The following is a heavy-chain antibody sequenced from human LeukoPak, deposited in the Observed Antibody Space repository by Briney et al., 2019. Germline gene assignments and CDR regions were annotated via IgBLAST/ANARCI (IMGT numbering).Heavy chain of an antibody. D-gene: IGHD6-13*01. CDR1: GGSISSGDYY. J-gene: IGHJ3*02. CDR3: ARSVNIAAAGEAHAFDI. V-gene: IGHV4-30-4*08. CDR2: IYYSVST. Sequence: PSQTLSLTCTVSGGSISSGDYYWSWIRQPPGKGLEWIGYIYYSVSTYYNPSLKSRVTISVDTSKNQFSLKLSSVTAADTAVYYCARSVNIAAAGEAHAFDIWGQGTMVTVSS.